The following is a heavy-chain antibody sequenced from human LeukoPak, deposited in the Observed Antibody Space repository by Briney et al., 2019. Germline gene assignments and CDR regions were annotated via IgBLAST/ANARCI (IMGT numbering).Heavy chain of an antibody. V-gene: IGHV4-39*01. CDR3: AITDYGDYALYAFDI. CDR1: GGSISSSSYY. J-gene: IGHJ3*02. Sequence: PSENLSLTCTVSGGSISSSSYYWGWIRQPPGKGLEWIGSIYYSGSTYYNPSLKSRVTISVDTSKNQFSLKLSSVTAADTAVYYCAITDYGDYALYAFDIWGQGTMVTVSS. CDR2: IYYSGST. D-gene: IGHD4-17*01.